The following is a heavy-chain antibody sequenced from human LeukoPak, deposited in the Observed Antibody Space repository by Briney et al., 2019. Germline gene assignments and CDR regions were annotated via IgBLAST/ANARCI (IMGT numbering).Heavy chain of an antibody. J-gene: IGHJ4*02. CDR1: VGSISGSSYY. CDR3: TRRAYCSGGTCYSDY. Sequence: PSETLSLTCTVSVGSISGSSYYCGWIRQPPGKGLEWIGSIYRDGSTYYNPSLKSRVTISVDTSKNQFSLKLSSVTAADTAVYYCTRRAYCSGGTCYSDYWGQGTLVTVSS. V-gene: IGHV4-39*01. D-gene: IGHD2-15*01. CDR2: IYRDGST.